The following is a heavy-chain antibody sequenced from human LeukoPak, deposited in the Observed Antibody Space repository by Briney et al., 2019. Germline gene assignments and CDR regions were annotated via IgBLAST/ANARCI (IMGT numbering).Heavy chain of an antibody. Sequence: PGGSLRLSCAASGFTFSSYGMHWVRQAPGKGLEWVAVISYDRSNKYYADSVKGRFTISRDNSKNTLYLQMNSLRAEDTAVYYCAKNVWSSRGNVVVTAILDYWGQGTLVTVSS. CDR2: ISYDRSNK. V-gene: IGHV3-30*18. CDR1: GFTFSSYG. CDR3: AKNVWSSRGNVVVTAILDY. J-gene: IGHJ4*02. D-gene: IGHD2-21*02.